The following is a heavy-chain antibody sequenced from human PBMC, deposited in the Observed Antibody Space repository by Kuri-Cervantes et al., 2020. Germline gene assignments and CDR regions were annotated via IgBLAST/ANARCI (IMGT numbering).Heavy chain of an antibody. V-gene: IGHV3-21*01. Sequence: GESLKISCAASGFTFSSYWMNWVRQAPGKGLEWVSSISSSSSYIYYADSVKGRFTISRDNAKNSLYLQMNSLRAEDTAVYYCAIGASSSAWVGVDYFDYWGQGTLVTVSS. J-gene: IGHJ4*02. CDR1: GFTFSSYW. D-gene: IGHD6-19*01. CDR2: ISSSSSYI. CDR3: AIGASSSAWVGVDYFDY.